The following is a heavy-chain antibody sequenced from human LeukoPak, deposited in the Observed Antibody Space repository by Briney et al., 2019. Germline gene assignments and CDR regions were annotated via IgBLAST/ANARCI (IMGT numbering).Heavy chain of an antibody. CDR2: IYYSGST. CDR1: GGSISSYY. D-gene: IGHD2-15*01. Sequence: PSETLSLTCTVSGGSISSYYWSWIRQPPGKGLEWIGYIYYSGSTNYNPSLKSRVTISVDTSKNQFSLKLRSVTAADTAVYYCARGARLVVAATPGWFDPWGQGTLVTVPS. CDR3: ARGARLVVAATPGWFDP. J-gene: IGHJ5*02. V-gene: IGHV4-59*01.